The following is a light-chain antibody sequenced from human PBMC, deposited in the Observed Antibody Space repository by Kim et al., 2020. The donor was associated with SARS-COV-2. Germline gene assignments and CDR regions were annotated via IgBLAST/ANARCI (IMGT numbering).Light chain of an antibody. Sequence: QSALTQPASVSGSPGQSITISCTGTSSDVGGYNYVSWYQQYPGKAPKLIICDVFKRPSGVSNRFSGSKSGNTASLTISGLQAEDEAAYYCTSYRSSGYVFGTGTKVTVL. CDR2: DVF. CDR3: TSYRSSGYV. CDR1: SSDVGGYNY. J-gene: IGLJ1*01. V-gene: IGLV2-14*03.